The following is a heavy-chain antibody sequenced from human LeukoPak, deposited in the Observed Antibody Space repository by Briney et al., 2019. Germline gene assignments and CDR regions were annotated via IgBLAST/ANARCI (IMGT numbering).Heavy chain of an antibody. Sequence: GESLKMSCKGSGYSFTSYWIGWVRQMPGKGLEWMGIIYPGDSDTRYSPSFQGQVTISADKSISTAYLQWSSLKASDTAMYYCARDAHGSGSYYTYGMDVWGKGTTVTVSS. V-gene: IGHV5-51*01. CDR1: GYSFTSYW. CDR3: ARDAHGSGSYYTYGMDV. J-gene: IGHJ6*04. CDR2: IYPGDSDT. D-gene: IGHD3-10*01.